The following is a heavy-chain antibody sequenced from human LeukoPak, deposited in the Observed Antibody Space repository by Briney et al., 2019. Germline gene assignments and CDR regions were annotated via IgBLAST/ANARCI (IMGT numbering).Heavy chain of an antibody. V-gene: IGHV4-4*07. Sequence: SETLSLTCTVSGGSISSYYWSWIRQPAGKGLEWIGRIYTSGSTNYYPSLKSRVTMSVDTSKNQFSLKLSSVTAADTAVYYCARDLSQFGAPPGHIWFDPWGQGTLVTGSS. D-gene: IGHD3-10*01. CDR1: GGSISSYY. J-gene: IGHJ5*02. CDR3: ARDLSQFGAPPGHIWFDP. CDR2: IYTSGST.